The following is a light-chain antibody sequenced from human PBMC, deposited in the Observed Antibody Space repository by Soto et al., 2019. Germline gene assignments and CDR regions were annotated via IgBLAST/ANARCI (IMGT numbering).Light chain of an antibody. Sequence: DVVMTQSPLSLPVTLGQPASISCTSSQSLEYSDGKTYLNWFLQRPGQSPRRLIYKVSNRDSGVPDRFSGSGSGTDFTLKISRVEAEDVGIYYCMQGGHWPWMFGQGTKV. CDR1: QSLEYSDGKTY. CDR2: KVS. CDR3: MQGGHWPWM. V-gene: IGKV2-30*01. J-gene: IGKJ1*01.